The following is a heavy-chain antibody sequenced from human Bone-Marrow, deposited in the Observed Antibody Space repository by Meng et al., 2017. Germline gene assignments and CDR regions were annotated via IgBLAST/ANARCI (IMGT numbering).Heavy chain of an antibody. Sequence: LRLSCTVSGASISSYYWSWMRQPPGKGLEWIGYIFHSGSTNYNPALNYNPSLKSRVTISLDTSKNLISLKLTSVTAADTAVYYCARDLGGAGTTTFYYYGMDVWGQGTTVTVSS. J-gene: IGHJ6*02. D-gene: IGHD1-1*01. CDR1: GASISSYY. V-gene: IGHV4-59*01. CDR2: IFHSGSTNYNPAL. CDR3: ARDLGGAGTTTFYYYGMDV.